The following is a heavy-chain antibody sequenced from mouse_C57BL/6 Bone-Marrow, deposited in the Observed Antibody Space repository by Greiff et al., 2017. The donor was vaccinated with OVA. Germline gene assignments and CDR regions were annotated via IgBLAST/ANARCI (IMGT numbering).Heavy chain of an antibody. Sequence: EVQGVESGEGLVKPGGSLKLSCAASGFTFSSYAMSWVRQTPEKRLEWVAYISSGGDYIYYADTVKGRFTISRDNARNTLYLQMSSLKSDDTAMYYCTRGWGTTVVATDAYWGQGTLVTVSA. CDR2: ISSGGDYI. J-gene: IGHJ3*01. CDR3: TRGWGTTVVATDAY. V-gene: IGHV5-9-1*02. CDR1: GFTFSSYA. D-gene: IGHD1-1*01.